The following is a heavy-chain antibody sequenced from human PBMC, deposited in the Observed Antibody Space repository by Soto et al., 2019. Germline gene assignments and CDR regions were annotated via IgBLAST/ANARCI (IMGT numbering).Heavy chain of an antibody. CDR2: IYYTGNT. J-gene: IGHJ4*02. Sequence: WTWVRQLPGKGLEWIGYIYYTGNTYYNPSLKSRVMISLDTSKNQFSLNLTSVTDADTAVYYCARKSAATYYYDDWGQGTLVTVSS. D-gene: IGHD2-15*01. V-gene: IGHV4-31*02. CDR3: ARKSAATYYYDD.